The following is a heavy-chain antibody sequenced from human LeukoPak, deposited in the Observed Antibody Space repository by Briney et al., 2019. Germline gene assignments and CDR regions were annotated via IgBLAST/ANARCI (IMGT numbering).Heavy chain of an antibody. CDR2: IYPYDSDT. V-gene: IGHV5-51*01. D-gene: IGHD5-24*01. CDR3: ARQPRRERWLRSYFDY. J-gene: IGHJ4*02. CDR1: GYDSGVSFTSHS. Sequence: GESLKISCQGSGYDSGVSFTSHSIAWVRQMPGKGLEWMGIIYPYDSDTRYSPSFQGQVTISADKSINTAYLQWSTLKASDTAMYYCARQPRRERWLRSYFDYWGQGTLVTVSS.